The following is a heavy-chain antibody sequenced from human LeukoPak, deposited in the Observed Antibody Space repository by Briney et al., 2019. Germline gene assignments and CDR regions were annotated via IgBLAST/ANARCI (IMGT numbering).Heavy chain of an antibody. J-gene: IGHJ3*02. CDR2: IYPGDSDT. CDR1: GYSFTSYW. D-gene: IGHD3-16*01. CDR3: ARRGSEADFDAFDI. V-gene: IGHV5-51*01. Sequence: GESLKISCKGSGYSFTSYWIGWVRQMPGKGLEWMGIIYPGDSDTRYSPSFQGQVTISADKSISTACLQGSSVKDSDNAMYYCARRGSEADFDAFDIWGQGTMVTVSS.